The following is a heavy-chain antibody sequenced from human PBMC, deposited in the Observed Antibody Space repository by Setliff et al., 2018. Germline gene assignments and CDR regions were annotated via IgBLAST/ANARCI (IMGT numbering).Heavy chain of an antibody. CDR2: LWYDGNRQ. J-gene: IGHJ2*01. D-gene: IGHD2-2*01. Sequence: PGGSLRLSCAASGFTLSTYGMHWVRQAPGKGLEWVAVLWYDGNRQYYGDSVKGRFTISRDNSKNILYLQMNSLTAEDTALYYCARTPATDWYFDLWGRGTLVTV. CDR1: GFTLSTYG. V-gene: IGHV3-33*01. CDR3: ARTPATDWYFDL.